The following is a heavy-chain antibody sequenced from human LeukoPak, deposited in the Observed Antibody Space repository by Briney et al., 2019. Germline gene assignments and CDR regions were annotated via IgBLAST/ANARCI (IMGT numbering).Heavy chain of an antibody. CDR2: INPNSGGT. CDR1: GYTFTSYY. J-gene: IGHJ5*02. D-gene: IGHD1-26*01. V-gene: IGHV1-2*02. Sequence: AASVKVSCKASGYTFTSYYMHWVRQAPGQGLEWMGWINPNSGGTNYAQKFQGRVTMTRDTSISTAYMELTRLRYDDTAVYYCAIEESWDLGLGPWGQGTLVTVSS. CDR3: AIEESWDLGLGP.